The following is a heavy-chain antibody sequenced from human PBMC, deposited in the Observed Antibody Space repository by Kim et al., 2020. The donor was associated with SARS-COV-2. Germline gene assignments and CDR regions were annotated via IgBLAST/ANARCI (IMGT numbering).Heavy chain of an antibody. J-gene: IGHJ5*02. V-gene: IGHV4-39*07. Sequence: PSLKSRVTISVDTSKNQFSLKLSSVTAAYTAVYYCSVYYYDSSGYYWFDPWGQGTLVTVSS. CDR3: SVYYYDSSGYYWFDP. D-gene: IGHD3-22*01.